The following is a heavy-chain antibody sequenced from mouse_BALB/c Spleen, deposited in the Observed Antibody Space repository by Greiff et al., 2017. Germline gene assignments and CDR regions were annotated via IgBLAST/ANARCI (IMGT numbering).Heavy chain of an antibody. D-gene: IGHD1-2*01. Sequence: LQESGAELAKPGASVKMSCKASGYTFTSYWMHWVKQRPGQGLEWIGYINPSTGYTEYNQKFKDKATLTADKSSSTAYMQLSSLTSEDSAVYYCARITTATPYFDVWGAGTTVTVSS. CDR2: INPSTGYT. CDR1: GYTFTSYW. CDR3: ARITTATPYFDV. J-gene: IGHJ1*01. V-gene: IGHV1-7*01.